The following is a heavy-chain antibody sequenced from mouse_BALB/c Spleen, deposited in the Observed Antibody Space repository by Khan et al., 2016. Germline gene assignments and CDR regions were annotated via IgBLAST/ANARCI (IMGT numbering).Heavy chain of an antibody. V-gene: IGHV2-9*02. J-gene: IGHJ3*01. CDR2: IWAGGST. CDR3: ARGDYGSSTGAY. D-gene: IGHD1-1*01. Sequence: QVQLKESGPGLVAPSQSLSITCTVSGFSLTSYGVHWVRQPPGKGLEWLGVIWAGGSTNYNSALMSRLSISKDNSKSQVFLKMNSLQTDDTAMYYCARGDYGSSTGAYWGQGTLVTVSA. CDR1: GFSLTSYG.